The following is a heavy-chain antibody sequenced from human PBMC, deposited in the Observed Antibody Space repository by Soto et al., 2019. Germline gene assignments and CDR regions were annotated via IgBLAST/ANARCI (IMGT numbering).Heavy chain of an antibody. V-gene: IGHV4-4*07. J-gene: IGHJ5*02. CDR3: VRDGTKTLRDWFDP. Sequence: PSETLSLTCTVSGASISGFYWSWIRKSAGKGLEWIGRICATGTTDYNPSLKSRVMMSVDTSKKQFSLKLRSVTAADTAVYYCVRDGTKTLRDWFDPWGQGIPVTVSS. CDR2: ICATGTT. D-gene: IGHD1-1*01. CDR1: GASISGFY.